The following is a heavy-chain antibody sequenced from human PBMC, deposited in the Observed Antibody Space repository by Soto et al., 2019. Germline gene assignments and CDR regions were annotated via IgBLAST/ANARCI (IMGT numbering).Heavy chain of an antibody. CDR3: TRSITGFSYADS. D-gene: IGHD2-2*01. CDR1: GFTFSSYA. CDR2: ISYDGSNK. V-gene: IGHV3-30-3*01. J-gene: IGHJ4*02. Sequence: PGGSLRLSCAASGFTFSSYAMHWVRQAPGKGLEWVAVISYDGSNKYYADSVKGRFTISRDNAKNTLYLQMNSLRAEDTAVYYCTRSITGFSYADSWGRGTLVTVSS.